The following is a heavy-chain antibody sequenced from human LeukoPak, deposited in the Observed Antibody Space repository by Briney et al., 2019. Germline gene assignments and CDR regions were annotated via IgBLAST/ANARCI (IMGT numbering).Heavy chain of an antibody. CDR1: RGSFSGYY. CDR2: INHSGST. D-gene: IGHD6-13*01. V-gene: IGHV4-34*01. J-gene: IGHJ6*02. Sequence: SETLSLTCAVSRGSFSGYYWSCIRQPPRKGLEWIGEINHSGSTNYNPSLKSRVTISVDTSKNQFSLRLSSVTAADTAVYYCARLAPIAATGSYYYHSMDVWGQGTTVTVSS. CDR3: ARLAPIAATGSYYYHSMDV.